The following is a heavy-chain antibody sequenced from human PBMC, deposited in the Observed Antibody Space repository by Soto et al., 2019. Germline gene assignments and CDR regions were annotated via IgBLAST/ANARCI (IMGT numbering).Heavy chain of an antibody. CDR1: GFSFSRYG. Sequence: QVPLVESGGGVVQPGRSLRLSCAAAGFSFSRYGMHWVRQAPGKGLEWVAIISYDGTNKHYADSVKGRFTISRDNSKNTMYLQMNSRRAEETAVYYCARGDTLPGYWGQGTLVTVSS. D-gene: IGHD3-10*01. J-gene: IGHJ4*02. CDR3: ARGDTLPGY. V-gene: IGHV3-33*01. CDR2: ISYDGTNK.